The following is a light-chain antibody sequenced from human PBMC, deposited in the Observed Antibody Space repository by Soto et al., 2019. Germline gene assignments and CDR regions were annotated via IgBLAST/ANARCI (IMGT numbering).Light chain of an antibody. CDR1: SSNIGAGYD. CDR2: GKS. V-gene: IGLV1-40*01. J-gene: IGLJ1*01. CDR3: QSYDSSRRL. Sequence: QSVLTQPPSVSGAPGQRVTISCTGSSSNIGAGYDVHWYQQLPGTAPKLLIYGKSNRPSGVPDRFSGSKSGTSASLAITGLQAEDEADYYCQSYDSSRRLFGTGTKLTVL.